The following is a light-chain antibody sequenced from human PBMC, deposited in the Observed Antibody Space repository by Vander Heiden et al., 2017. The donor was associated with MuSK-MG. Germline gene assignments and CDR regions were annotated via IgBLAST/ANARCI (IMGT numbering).Light chain of an antibody. CDR1: QSVSSN. CDR3: QQYNNWPRT. CDR2: GAS. J-gene: IGKJ1*01. V-gene: IGKV3-15*01. Sequence: EIVMTQSPATLSVSPGERATLSCRASQSVSSNLAWYQQKPGQAPRLLIYGASARATGIPARFSGSGSGTDFTLTISSLQSEDFAVDYCQQYNNWPRTFGQGTRVEMK.